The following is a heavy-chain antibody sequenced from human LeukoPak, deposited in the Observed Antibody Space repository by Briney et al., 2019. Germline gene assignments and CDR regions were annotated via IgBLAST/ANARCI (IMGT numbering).Heavy chain of an antibody. CDR2: ITSSGTHI. D-gene: IGHD3-22*01. CDR1: GFTFSSFN. CDR3: ARGFPYYYDSSGYDDY. Sequence: GGSLRLSCAASGFTFSSFNMNWVRQAPGKAMEWVSSITSSGTHIFYADSVKGRFTISRDNSRNTLFLQMNSLRAEDTAVYYCARGFPYYYDSSGYDDYWGQGTLVTVSS. J-gene: IGHJ4*02. V-gene: IGHV3-21*04.